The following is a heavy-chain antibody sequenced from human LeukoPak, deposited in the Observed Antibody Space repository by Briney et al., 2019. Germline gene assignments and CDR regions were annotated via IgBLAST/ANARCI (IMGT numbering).Heavy chain of an antibody. CDR1: GASISSYSC. J-gene: IGHJ3*02. D-gene: IGHD1-26*01. Sequence: SETLSLTCAVSGASISSYSCWSWIRQPAGKGLEWIGRVFTSGSTNYNPSLRSRVTVSLDTSKNQFSLRLSSVTAADTAVYYCTRGGSGSYSAFDIWGQGTMVTVSS. V-gene: IGHV4-4*07. CDR3: TRGGSGSYSAFDI. CDR2: VFTSGST.